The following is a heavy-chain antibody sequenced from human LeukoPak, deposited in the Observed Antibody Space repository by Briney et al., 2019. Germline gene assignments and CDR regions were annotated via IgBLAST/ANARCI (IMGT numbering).Heavy chain of an antibody. CDR3: ARDSRAGTITDAFDI. J-gene: IGHJ3*02. CDR1: GGTSSSYA. CDR2: IIPIFGTA. Sequence: ASVKVSCKASGGTSSSYAISWVRQAPGQGLEWMGGIIPIFGTANYAQKFQGRVTITADESTSTAYMELSSLRSEDTAVYHCARDSRAGTITDAFDIWGQGTMVTVSS. V-gene: IGHV1-69*13. D-gene: IGHD2-2*01.